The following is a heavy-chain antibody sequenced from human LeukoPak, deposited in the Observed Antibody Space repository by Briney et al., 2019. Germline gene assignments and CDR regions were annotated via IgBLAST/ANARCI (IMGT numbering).Heavy chain of an antibody. Sequence: GGSLRLSCAASEFTFSGYWMSWFRQAPGKGLEWVATKKQDGSETDYVDSVKGRFTISRDNAKNSLYLQMNSQRIQDTAVYYCARAQWRRPDYWGQGTLVTVSS. V-gene: IGHV3-7*02. CDR1: EFTFSGYW. J-gene: IGHJ4*02. CDR3: ARAQWRRPDY. CDR2: KKQDGSET. D-gene: IGHD5-12*01.